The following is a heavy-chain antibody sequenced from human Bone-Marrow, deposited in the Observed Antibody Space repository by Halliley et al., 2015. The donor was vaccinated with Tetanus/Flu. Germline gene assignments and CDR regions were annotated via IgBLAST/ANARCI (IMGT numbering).Heavy chain of an antibody. V-gene: IGHV3-53*01. Sequence: WVSAIFSGGRTSHADPVEGRFTISRDNSKNALFLQMNSLRAEDTAVYYCARDWADGDSGYRYWGPGTLVPVSS. CDR2: IFSGGRT. D-gene: IGHD3-22*01. J-gene: IGHJ4*02. CDR3: ARDWADGDSGYRY.